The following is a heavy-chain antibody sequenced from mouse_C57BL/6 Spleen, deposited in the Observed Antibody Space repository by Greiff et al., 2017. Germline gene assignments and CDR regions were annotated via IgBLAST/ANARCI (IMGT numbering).Heavy chain of an antibody. V-gene: IGHV1-59*01. CDR1: GYTFTSYW. CDR3: ARGGTTVVGFDY. J-gene: IGHJ2*01. Sequence: QVQLKQPGAELVRPGTSVKLSCKASGYTFTSYWMHWVKQRPGQGLEWIGLIDPSDSYTNYNQKFKGKATLTVYTSSSTAYMQLSSLTSEDSAVYYCARGGTTVVGFDYWGQGTTLTVSS. D-gene: IGHD1-1*01. CDR2: IDPSDSYT.